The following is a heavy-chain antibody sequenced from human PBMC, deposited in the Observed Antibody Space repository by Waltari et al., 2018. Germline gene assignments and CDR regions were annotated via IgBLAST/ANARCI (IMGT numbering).Heavy chain of an antibody. J-gene: IGHJ4*02. CDR1: GHLFTNYA. D-gene: IGHD3-10*01. V-gene: IGHV1-3*03. Sequence: QVQLVQSGTEVKKPGASVKVSCKTSGHLFTNYAMHWVRHAPGQRLEWLGWINAGSGKTEYSQEFQGRVTITRDTSASTVHMELSSLRSEDTAVYYCAREAYGSGSYYYDYWGQGTLLTVSS. CDR3: AREAYGSGSYYYDY. CDR2: INAGSGKT.